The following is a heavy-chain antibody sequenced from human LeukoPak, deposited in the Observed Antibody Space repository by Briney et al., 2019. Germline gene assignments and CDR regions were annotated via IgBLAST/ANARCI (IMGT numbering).Heavy chain of an antibody. J-gene: IGHJ6*02. V-gene: IGHV3-11*01. D-gene: IGHD3-9*01. Sequence: NAEGSLRLSCAASGFPFRDYYMTWIRQAPGKGLEWISYISRSGDSLYYADSVEGRFTISRDNAKNSLFLQMNSLRADDTAVYYCAREVVIFPDYYYYGMDVWGQGTTVTVSS. CDR3: AREVVIFPDYYYYGMDV. CDR1: GFPFRDYY. CDR2: ISRSGDSL.